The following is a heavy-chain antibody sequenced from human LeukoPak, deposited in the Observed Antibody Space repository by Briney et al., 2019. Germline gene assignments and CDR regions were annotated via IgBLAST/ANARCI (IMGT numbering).Heavy chain of an antibody. CDR3: ATYNWEYEADY. V-gene: IGHV3-74*01. CDR2: ISPDGKDT. D-gene: IGHD1-20*01. Sequence: GGSLRLSCAASGFTFSNYWIYWVRQVPGKGLVWVSRISPDGKDTSHADSVKGRFTISRDNAKNTLYLQMNSLRAEDTAVYYCATYNWEYEADYWGQGTLVTVS. CDR1: GFTFSNYW. J-gene: IGHJ4*02.